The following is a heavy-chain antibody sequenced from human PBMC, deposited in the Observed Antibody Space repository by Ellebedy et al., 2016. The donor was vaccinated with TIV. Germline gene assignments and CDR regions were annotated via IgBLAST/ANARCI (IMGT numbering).Heavy chain of an antibody. Sequence: ASVKVSXXASGYSFMSHYVHWVRQAPGQALEWMGVINPRDNSKTYAQKFQGRVTMTRDTPTRTVYMDLSSLRSEDTAVYYCAREKAVAGFDSWGQGALVIVSS. J-gene: IGHJ5*01. V-gene: IGHV1-46*01. D-gene: IGHD6-19*01. CDR3: AREKAVAGFDS. CDR2: INPRDNSK. CDR1: GYSFMSHY.